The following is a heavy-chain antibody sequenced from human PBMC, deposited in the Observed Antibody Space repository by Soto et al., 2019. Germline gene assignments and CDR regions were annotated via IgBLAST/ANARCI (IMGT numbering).Heavy chain of an antibody. CDR1: GGSFSGYY. Sequence: SETLSLTCAVYGGSFSGYYWSWIRQHPGKGLEWSGEINHSGSTNYNPSLKSRVTISVDTSKNKFSLKFSSVTANDTAVYFCAKVGWGGDXWGQGTLVTVS. V-gene: IGHV4-34*01. CDR2: INHSGST. J-gene: IGHJ5*02. CDR3: AKVGWGGDX. D-gene: IGHD7-27*01.